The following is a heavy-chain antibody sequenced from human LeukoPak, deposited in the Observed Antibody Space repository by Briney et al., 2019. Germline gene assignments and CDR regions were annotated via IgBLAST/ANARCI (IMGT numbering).Heavy chain of an antibody. J-gene: IGHJ4*02. Sequence: GESLKISCKGSGYSFTNYWIGWVRQMPGKGLEWVGIINPRDSDTRYSLSLQGQVTISADQSITTACLQWSSLKASDTAMYYCARGAGASYYDSSGYPADFDYWGQGTLVTVSS. D-gene: IGHD3-22*01. V-gene: IGHV5-51*01. CDR2: INPRDSDT. CDR3: ARGAGASYYDSSGYPADFDY. CDR1: GYSFTNYW.